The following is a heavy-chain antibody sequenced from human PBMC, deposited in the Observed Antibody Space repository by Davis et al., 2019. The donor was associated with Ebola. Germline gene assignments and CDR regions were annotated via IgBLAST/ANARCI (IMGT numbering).Heavy chain of an antibody. D-gene: IGHD5-12*01. CDR2: IYPGDSDT. J-gene: IGHJ4*02. CDR3: ARRGRRDWSGYPFDY. Sequence: GESLKISCKGSGYSFTSYWISWVRQMPGKGLEWMGIIYPGDSDTRYSPSFQGQVTISADKSISTAYLQWSSLKASDTAMYYCARRGRRDWSGYPFDYWGQGTLVTVSS. V-gene: IGHV5-51*01. CDR1: GYSFTSYW.